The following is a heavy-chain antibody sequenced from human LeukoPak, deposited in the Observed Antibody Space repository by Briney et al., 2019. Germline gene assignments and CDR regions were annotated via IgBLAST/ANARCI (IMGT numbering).Heavy chain of an antibody. CDR3: ARDRTLRVAAVSYFDY. J-gene: IGHJ4*02. CDR2: ISSSGSTI. V-gene: IGHV3-48*03. D-gene: IGHD2-15*01. CDR1: GFTFSSYE. Sequence: PGGSLRLFCAASGFTFSSYEMNWVRQAPGKGLEWVSYISSSGSTIYYADSVKGRFTISRDNAKNSLYLQMNSLRAEDTAVYYCARDRTLRVAAVSYFDYWGQGTLVTVSS.